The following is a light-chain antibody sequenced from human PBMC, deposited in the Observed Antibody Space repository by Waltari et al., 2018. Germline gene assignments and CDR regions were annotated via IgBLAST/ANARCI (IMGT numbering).Light chain of an antibody. V-gene: IGKV3-15*01. CDR3: QQYNEWPPWT. J-gene: IGKJ1*01. Sequence: EIVMTQSPATPSVSPGESATLSCRASQSAWTTLAWYQQKPGQPPRVLIYGASTRATGIPARFSGSGSGTEFTLTISSLQSEDVAIYYCQQYNEWPPWTFGQGTKVEIK. CDR2: GAS. CDR1: QSAWTT.